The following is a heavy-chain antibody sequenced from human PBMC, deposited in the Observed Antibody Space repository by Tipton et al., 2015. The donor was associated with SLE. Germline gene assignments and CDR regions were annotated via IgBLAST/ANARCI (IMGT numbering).Heavy chain of an antibody. V-gene: IGHV4-39*01. CDR1: GGSISSSSYY. Sequence: TLSLTCTVSGGSISSSSYYWGWIRQPPGKGLEWIGGIYYSGNTYYNPSLKSRVTISVDTSKNQFSLKLSSVTAAGTAVYYCATLIAAADYWGQGTLVTVSS. CDR2: IYYSGNT. CDR3: ATLIAAADY. J-gene: IGHJ4*02. D-gene: IGHD6-13*01.